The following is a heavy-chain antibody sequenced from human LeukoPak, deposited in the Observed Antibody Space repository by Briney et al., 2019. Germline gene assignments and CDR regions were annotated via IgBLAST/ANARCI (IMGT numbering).Heavy chain of an antibody. CDR3: ARDDLDCSGGTCYPDDY. Sequence: GASVKLSCYASGYTFSSYGIRWWRRAPGQGLGWMGWFSAYNGNTNYAQKLQGRVTMTTDTSTSKAYMELRSLRTDDTAMYYCARDDLDCSGGTCYPDDYWGQGTLVTVSS. V-gene: IGHV1-18*01. CDR1: GYTFSSYG. J-gene: IGHJ4*02. CDR2: FSAYNGNT. D-gene: IGHD2-15*01.